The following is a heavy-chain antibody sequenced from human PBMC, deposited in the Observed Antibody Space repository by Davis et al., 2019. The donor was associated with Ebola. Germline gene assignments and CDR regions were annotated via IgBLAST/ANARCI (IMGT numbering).Heavy chain of an antibody. CDR3: ARHGHYGMDV. CDR2: IFTFGGT. CDR1: GDSISSGHYY. Sequence: PSETLSLTCTVSGDSISSGHYYWSWIRQPAGKGLEWIGQIFTFGGTNYNPSLRGRVTISVDTSKNQFSLKLSSVTAADTAVYYCARHGHYGMDVWGQGTTVTVSS. J-gene: IGHJ6*02. V-gene: IGHV4-61*09.